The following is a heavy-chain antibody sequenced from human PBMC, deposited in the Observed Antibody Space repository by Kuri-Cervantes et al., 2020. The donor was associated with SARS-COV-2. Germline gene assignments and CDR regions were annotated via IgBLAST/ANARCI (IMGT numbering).Heavy chain of an antibody. V-gene: IGHV3-15*01. CDR3: TTDQWDWGFGY. Sequence: GGSLRLSCAASGFTFSDYYMSWIRQAPGKGLEWVGRIKSKTDGGTTDYAAPVKGRFTISRDDSKNTLYLQMNSLKTEDTAVYYCTTDQWDWGFGYWGQGTLVTVSS. D-gene: IGHD3/OR15-3a*01. CDR2: IKSKTDGGTT. CDR1: GFTFSDYY. J-gene: IGHJ4*02.